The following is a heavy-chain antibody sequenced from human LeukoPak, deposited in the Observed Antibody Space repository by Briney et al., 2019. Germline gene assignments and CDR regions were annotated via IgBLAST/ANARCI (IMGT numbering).Heavy chain of an antibody. CDR1: SGSISGHY. V-gene: IGHV4-4*09. J-gene: IGHJ5*02. CDR2: IYTSGIT. D-gene: IGHD1-14*01. Sequence: SETLSLTCTVSSGSISGHYWSWIRQSPGRGLEWIGNIYTSGITKYNPSLNSRVAISIDTSKNRFSLKVTSMTAADTAIYYCARQAQDGTDNYFDPWGRGILVTVSS. CDR3: ARQAQDGTDNYFDP.